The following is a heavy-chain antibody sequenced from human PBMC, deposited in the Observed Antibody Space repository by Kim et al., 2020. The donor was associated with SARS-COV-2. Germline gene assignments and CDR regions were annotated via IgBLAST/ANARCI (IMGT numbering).Heavy chain of an antibody. V-gene: IGHV4-4*02. Sequence: NPSLKSRVTISVDKSKNQFSLKLSSVTAADTAVYYCARDRVVGATRSFDYWGQGTLVTVSS. D-gene: IGHD1-26*01. CDR3: ARDRVVGATRSFDY. J-gene: IGHJ4*02.